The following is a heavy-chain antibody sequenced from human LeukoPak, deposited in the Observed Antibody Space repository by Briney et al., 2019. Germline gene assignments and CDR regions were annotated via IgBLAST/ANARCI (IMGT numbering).Heavy chain of an antibody. CDR1: GYSISSGYY. D-gene: IGHD5-24*01. CDR2: IYHSGST. CDR3: ARDGYNYPNWFDP. J-gene: IGHJ5*02. Sequence: SETLSLTCTVSGYSISSGYYWGWIRQPPGKGLEWIGSIYHSGSTYYNPSLKSRVTISVDTSKNQFSLKLSSVTAADTAVYYCARDGYNYPNWFDPWGQGTLVTVSS. V-gene: IGHV4-38-2*02.